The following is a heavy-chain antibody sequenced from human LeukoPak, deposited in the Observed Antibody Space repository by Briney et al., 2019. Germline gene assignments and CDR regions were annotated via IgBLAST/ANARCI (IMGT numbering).Heavy chain of an antibody. D-gene: IGHD1-14*01. CDR1: GGSISSSGYF. Sequence: PSETLPLTCTVSGGSISSSGYFWVWIRQPPGKGLEWIGSIYYSGSTYYNPSLKSRVTISIDTSKNQFSLKLTSVTAADTAVYYCARRATLTPHGMDVWGQGTTVAVSS. CDR2: IYYSGST. CDR3: ARRATLTPHGMDV. V-gene: IGHV4-39*01. J-gene: IGHJ6*02.